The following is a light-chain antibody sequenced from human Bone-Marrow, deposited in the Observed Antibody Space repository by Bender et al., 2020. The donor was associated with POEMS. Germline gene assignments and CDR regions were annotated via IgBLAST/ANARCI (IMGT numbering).Light chain of an antibody. Sequence: QSALSQPPSASGSPGQSVTISCTGTNGDIGAYGFVSWYQQHPGKAPRLIIYEVTKRPSGVPDRFSASKSGNTASLTVSGLQAEDEADYYCSSYAGSNNLVFGGGTKVTVL. CDR1: NGDIGAYGF. V-gene: IGLV2-8*01. CDR2: EVT. CDR3: SSYAGSNNLV. J-gene: IGLJ2*01.